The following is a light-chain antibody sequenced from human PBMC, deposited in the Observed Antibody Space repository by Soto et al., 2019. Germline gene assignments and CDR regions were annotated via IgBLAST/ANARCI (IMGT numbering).Light chain of an antibody. CDR1: QSISSW. CDR3: QQYNSYST. V-gene: IGKV1-5*01. J-gene: IGKJ1*01. Sequence: DIQMTQSPSTLSASVGDRVTITCRASQSISSWLAWYQQKPGKAPKLLIYDASSLESGVPSRFSGSGSGTEFTLPISSLQPDEFATYYCQQYNSYSTFGQGTKGDI. CDR2: DAS.